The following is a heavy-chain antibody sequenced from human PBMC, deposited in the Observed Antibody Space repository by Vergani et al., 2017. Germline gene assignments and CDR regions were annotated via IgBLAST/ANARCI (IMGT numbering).Heavy chain of an antibody. CDR1: GGSPSSGDHC. CDR3: ARVDTQVPATSHFYYMDV. J-gene: IGHJ6*03. D-gene: IGHD6-25*01. CDR2: ILYSGIT. V-gene: IGHV4-31*11. Sequence: QVQLQESGPGVVKPSQTLSLTSAVPGGSPSSGDHCWTCIRQRPGKGLEWIVYILYSGITYDNPSLRSRLTIPVDTSQNQFSLKLRSVTAADTAVYYCARVDTQVPATSHFYYMDVWGKGTTVVVSS.